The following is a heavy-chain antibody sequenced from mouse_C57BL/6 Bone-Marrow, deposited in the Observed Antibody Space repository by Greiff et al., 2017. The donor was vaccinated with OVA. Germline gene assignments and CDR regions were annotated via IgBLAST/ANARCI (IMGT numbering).Heavy chain of an antibody. D-gene: IGHD2-5*01. CDR3: ARRDSNYDYYAMDY. CDR1: GYTFTNYW. J-gene: IGHJ4*01. Sequence: QVQLQQSGAELVRPGTSVKMSCKASGYTFTNYWIGWAKQRPGHGLEWIGDIYPGGGYTNYNEKFKGKATLTADKSSSTAYMQFSSLTSEDSAIYYCARRDSNYDYYAMDYWGQGTSVTVSS. CDR2: IYPGGGYT. V-gene: IGHV1-63*01.